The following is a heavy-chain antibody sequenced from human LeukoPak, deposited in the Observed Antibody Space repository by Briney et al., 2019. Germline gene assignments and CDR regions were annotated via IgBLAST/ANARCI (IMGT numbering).Heavy chain of an antibody. CDR1: GGTFSSYA. Sequence: SVKVSCKASGGTFSSYAISWVRQAPGQGLEWMGGIIPIFGTANYAQKFQGRVTITADESTSTAYMELSSLRSEDTAVYYCARGAEVVAATYFDYWGQGTLVTVSS. CDR3: ARGAEVVAATYFDY. D-gene: IGHD2-15*01. CDR2: IIPIFGTA. J-gene: IGHJ4*02. V-gene: IGHV1-69*13.